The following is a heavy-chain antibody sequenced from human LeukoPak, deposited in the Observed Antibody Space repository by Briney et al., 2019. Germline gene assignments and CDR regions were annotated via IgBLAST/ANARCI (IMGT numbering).Heavy chain of an antibody. CDR2: IYYSGST. CDR1: GGSISSYY. V-gene: IGHV4-59*01. Sequence: SETLSLTCTVSGGSISSYYWTWLRQPPGKGLEWIGYIYYSGSTNYNPSLKSRVTISVDTSKNQFSLKLSSVTAADTAVYYCARGNSYYYYMDVWGKGTTVTISS. J-gene: IGHJ6*03. CDR3: ARGNSYYYYMDV. D-gene: IGHD1/OR15-1a*01.